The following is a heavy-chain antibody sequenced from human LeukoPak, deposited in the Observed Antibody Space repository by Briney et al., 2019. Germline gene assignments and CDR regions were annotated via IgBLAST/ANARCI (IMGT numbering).Heavy chain of an antibody. CDR2: IYYSGGT. Sequence: SETLSLTCTVSGGSVSSGSYYWSWIRQPPGKGLEWIGYIYYSGGTNYNPSLKSRVTMSVDTSKNQFSLKLSSVTAADTAVYYCARDSNGADYWGQGTLVTVSS. CDR1: GGSVSSGSYY. J-gene: IGHJ4*02. V-gene: IGHV4-61*01. D-gene: IGHD3-10*01. CDR3: ARDSNGADY.